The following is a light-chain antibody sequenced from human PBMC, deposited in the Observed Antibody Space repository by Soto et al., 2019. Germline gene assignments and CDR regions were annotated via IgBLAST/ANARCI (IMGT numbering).Light chain of an antibody. CDR3: QQYNNWPPYT. CDR2: GAS. V-gene: IGKV3-15*01. Sequence: EVVMTQSPATLSVSPGDRGTLSCRASQSVGRNLAWYQQKPGQAPRLLIYGASTRATGVPDRFSGSGSGTDFTLTINSLQSEDFAVYFCQQYNNWPPYTFGQGTKLEIK. CDR1: QSVGRN. J-gene: IGKJ2*01.